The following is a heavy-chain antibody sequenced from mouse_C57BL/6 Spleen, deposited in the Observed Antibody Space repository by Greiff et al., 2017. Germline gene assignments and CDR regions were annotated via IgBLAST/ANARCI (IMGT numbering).Heavy chain of an antibody. J-gene: IGHJ2*01. CDR2: IHPSDSDT. CDR1: GYTFTSYW. CDR3: AIPRRGGSSPHYFDY. Sequence: VQLQQPGAELVKPGASVKVSCKASGYTFTSYWMHWVKQRPGQGLEWIGSIHPSDSDTNYNQKFKGKATLTVDKSSSTAYLQLSSLTSEDSAVYDCAIPRRGGSSPHYFDYWGQGTTLTVSS. V-gene: IGHV1-74*01. D-gene: IGHD1-1*01.